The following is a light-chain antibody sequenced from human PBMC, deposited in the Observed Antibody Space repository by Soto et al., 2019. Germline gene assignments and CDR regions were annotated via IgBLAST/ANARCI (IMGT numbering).Light chain of an antibody. V-gene: IGKV3-20*01. J-gene: IGKJ4*01. CDR1: QSVTSSY. CDR2: GAP. CDR3: QQYGSAPT. Sequence: EIGLTQSPGTLSLSPGERATLSCRASQSVTSSYLAWYQQRPGQAPRLLIYGAPSRATGIPDRFSGSGSGTDFTLTISRLEPDGFEVYYGQQYGSAPTFGGGTKVEIK.